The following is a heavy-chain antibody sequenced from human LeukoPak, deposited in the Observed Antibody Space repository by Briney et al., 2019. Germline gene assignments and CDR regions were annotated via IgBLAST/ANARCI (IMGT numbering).Heavy chain of an antibody. CDR1: GGTFSSYA. J-gene: IGHJ4*02. V-gene: IGHV1-69*05. CDR3: ARDSSEYSSSSPTY. D-gene: IGHD6-6*01. CDR2: IIPIFGTA. Sequence: ASVKVSCKASGGTFSSYAISWVRQAPGQGLEWMGGIIPIFGTANYAQKFQGRVTMTRDTSISTAYMELSRLRSDDTAVYYCARDSSEYSSSSPTYWGQGTLVTVSS.